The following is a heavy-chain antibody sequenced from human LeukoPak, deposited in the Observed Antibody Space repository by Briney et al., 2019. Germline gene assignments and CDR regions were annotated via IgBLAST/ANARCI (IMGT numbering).Heavy chain of an antibody. CDR2: MNPNSGNT. V-gene: IGHV1-8*01. CDR1: GYTFTSCD. J-gene: IGHJ3*02. D-gene: IGHD3-3*01. Sequence: ASVKVSCKASGYTFTSCDINWVRQATGQGLEWMGWMNPNSGNTGYAQKFQGRVTMTRDTSTSTAYMELSSLRSEDTAVYYCAREVLEWPLFADDAFDIWGQGTMVTVSS. CDR3: AREVLEWPLFADDAFDI.